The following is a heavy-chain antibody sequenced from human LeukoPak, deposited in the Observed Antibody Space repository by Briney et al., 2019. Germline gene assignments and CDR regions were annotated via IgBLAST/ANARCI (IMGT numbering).Heavy chain of an antibody. Sequence: PSETLSLTCTVSGGSISSSSYYWGWIRQPPGKGLEWIGSIYYSGSTYYNPSLKSRVTISVNSSKNQFSLRLSSVTAADTAVYYCARTRYYYNSRSYGAPYYFDYWGQGTLVTVSS. D-gene: IGHD3-10*01. CDR1: GGSISSSSYY. V-gene: IGHV4-39*07. J-gene: IGHJ4*02. CDR3: ARTRYYYNSRSYGAPYYFDY. CDR2: IYYSGST.